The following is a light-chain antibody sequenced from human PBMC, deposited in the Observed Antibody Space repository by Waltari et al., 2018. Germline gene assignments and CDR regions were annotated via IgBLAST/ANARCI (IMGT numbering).Light chain of an antibody. CDR2: DAS. Sequence: EIVLTQSPVTLSVSPGERVTLSCRASQSIDFQLAWYQHRPGQAPRLVISDASYRATGIPAMFSGSGAGTDFTLTISSLEPEDIATYYCQQRSRWPLTFGGGTKVEF. V-gene: IGKV3-11*01. CDR1: QSIDFQ. CDR3: QQRSRWPLT. J-gene: IGKJ4*01.